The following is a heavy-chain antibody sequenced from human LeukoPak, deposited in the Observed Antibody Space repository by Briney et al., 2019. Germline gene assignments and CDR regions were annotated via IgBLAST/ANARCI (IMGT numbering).Heavy chain of an antibody. D-gene: IGHD6-13*01. J-gene: IGHJ3*02. CDR1: GFTFSSYE. Sequence: GGSLRLSCAASGFTFSSYEMNWVRQAPGKGLEWVSYISGSGSTIYYADSVKGRFTISRDNAKNSLYLQMNSLRAEDTAVYYCARDISSYSSSWYPDAFDIWGQGTMVTVSS. CDR3: ARDISSYSSSWYPDAFDI. CDR2: ISGSGSTI. V-gene: IGHV3-48*03.